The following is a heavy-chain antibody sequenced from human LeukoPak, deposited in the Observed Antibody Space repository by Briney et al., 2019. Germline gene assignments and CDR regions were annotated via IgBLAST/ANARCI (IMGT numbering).Heavy chain of an antibody. J-gene: IGHJ4*02. CDR1: GFTFNSYG. V-gene: IGHV3-30*02. CDR2: IRSDGTNK. CDR3: AKDLGYSDDY. Sequence: GGSLRLSCAASGFTFNSYGMHWVRQAPGKGLEWVTFIRSDGTNKYYADSVKGRFTISRDNSRNTLSLQMNSLRAEDTAVYYCAKDLGYSDDYWGLGTLVTVSS. D-gene: IGHD5-18*01.